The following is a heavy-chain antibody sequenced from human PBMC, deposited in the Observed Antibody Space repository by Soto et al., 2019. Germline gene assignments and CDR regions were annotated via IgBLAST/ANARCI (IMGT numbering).Heavy chain of an antibody. CDR3: ARDRVMIVVVPGPGYVDY. CDR1: GFTFSSYA. Sequence: QVQLVESGGGVVQPGRSLRLSCAASGFTFSSYAMQWVRHAPGKGLEWVAVISYDGSNKYYADSVKGRFTISRDNSKNTLYLQMNSLRAEDTAVYYCARDRVMIVVVPGPGYVDYWGQGTLVTVSS. D-gene: IGHD3-22*01. J-gene: IGHJ4*02. CDR2: ISYDGSNK. V-gene: IGHV3-30-3*01.